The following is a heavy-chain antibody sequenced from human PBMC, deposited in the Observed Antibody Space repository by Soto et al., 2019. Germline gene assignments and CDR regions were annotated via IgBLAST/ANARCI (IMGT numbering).Heavy chain of an antibody. J-gene: IGHJ4*02. D-gene: IGHD6-19*01. V-gene: IGHV4-38-2*01. CDR3: ARVGGSGWYYLDY. CDR1: GYSISSGYY. CDR2: IYHSGST. Sequence: SVTMSLTCAVSGYSISSGYYWGWIRQPPGKGLEWIGSIYHSGSTYYNPSLKSRVTISVDTSKNQFSLKLSSVTAADTAGYYCARVGGSGWYYLDYWCQGTPVTVSS.